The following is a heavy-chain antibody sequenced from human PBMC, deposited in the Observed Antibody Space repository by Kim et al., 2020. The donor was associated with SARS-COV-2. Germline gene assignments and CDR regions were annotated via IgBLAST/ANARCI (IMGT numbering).Heavy chain of an antibody. J-gene: IGHJ4*02. CDR2: ISRSGSAI. V-gene: IGHV3-48*02. D-gene: IGHD1-1*01. Sequence: GGSLRLSCAVSGLTFSTTDMHWVRQAPGKGLEWIAYISRSGSAIVYADAVKGRFTIARDEAKNSIFLQMNSLGDEDTAVYYCAIDRTAFDYWGQGTLVTVSS. CDR3: AIDRTAFDY. CDR1: GLTFSTTD.